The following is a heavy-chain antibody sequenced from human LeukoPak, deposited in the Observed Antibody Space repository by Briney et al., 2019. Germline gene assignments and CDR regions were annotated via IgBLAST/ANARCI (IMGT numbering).Heavy chain of an antibody. J-gene: IGHJ3*02. V-gene: IGHV3-15*01. CDR3: TTYNDRDAFDI. CDR1: GFTFSKDW. Sequence: GSLRLSCAGSGFTFSKDWMSWVRQAPGKGLEWVGRIKNKIDGGTTDDAAPVKGRFTISRDDSKNTLYLQMNSLKTEDTAVYYCTTYNDRDAFDIWGQGTMVTVSP. CDR2: IKNKIDGGTT. D-gene: IGHD1-14*01.